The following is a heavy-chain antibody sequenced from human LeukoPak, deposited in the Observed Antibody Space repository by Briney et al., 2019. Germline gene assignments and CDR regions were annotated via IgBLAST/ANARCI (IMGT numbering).Heavy chain of an antibody. V-gene: IGHV3-30*01. CDR2: ISYDXXNK. D-gene: IGHD5-18*01. Sequence: RXAPGXXLEWXAVISYDXXNKYYADSVKGRFTISRDNSKNTLYLQMNSLRAEDTAVYYCASSDRGGYSYGYGDYYYGMDVWGQGTTVTVSS. CDR3: ASSDRGGYSYGYGDYYYGMDV. J-gene: IGHJ6*02.